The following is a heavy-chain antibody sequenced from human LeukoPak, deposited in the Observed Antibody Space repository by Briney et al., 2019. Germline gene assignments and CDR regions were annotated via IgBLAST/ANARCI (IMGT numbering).Heavy chain of an antibody. CDR3: ASSRYYDSSGYYPDDY. CDR1: GYTFTSYA. D-gene: IGHD3-22*01. CDR2: IIPIFGTA. J-gene: IGHJ4*02. Sequence: GASVKVSCKASGYTFTSYAISWVRQAPGQGLEWMGRIIPIFGTANYAQKFQGRVTITTDESTSTAYMELSSLRSEDTAVYYCASSRYYDSSGYYPDDYWGQGTLVTVSS. V-gene: IGHV1-69*05.